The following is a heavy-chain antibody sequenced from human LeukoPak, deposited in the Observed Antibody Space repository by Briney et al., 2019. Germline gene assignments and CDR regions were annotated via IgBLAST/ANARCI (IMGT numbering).Heavy chain of an antibody. V-gene: IGHV3-21*01. D-gene: IGHD4-17*01. CDR3: AGGGRGTTAFDI. CDR2: ISSSSSYI. Sequence: KPGGSLRLSCAASGFTFSSYSMNWVRQAPGKVLEWVSSISSSSSYIYYADSVKGRFTISRDNAKNSLYLQMNSLRAEDTAVYYCAGGGRGTTAFDIWGQGTMVTVSS. J-gene: IGHJ3*02. CDR1: GFTFSSYS.